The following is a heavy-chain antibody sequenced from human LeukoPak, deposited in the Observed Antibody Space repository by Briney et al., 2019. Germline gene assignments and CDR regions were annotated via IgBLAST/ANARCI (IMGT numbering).Heavy chain of an antibody. J-gene: IGHJ4*02. D-gene: IGHD3-22*01. CDR1: GFTFSSYS. V-gene: IGHV3-21*01. CDR3: APDKSSESSGYYFDY. Sequence: PGGSLRLSCAASGFTFSSYSMNWVRQAPGKGLEWVSSISSSSSYIYYADSVKGRFTISRDNSENTLYLQMNSLRAEDTAVYYCAPDKSSESSGYYFDYWGQGTLVTVSS. CDR2: ISSSSSYI.